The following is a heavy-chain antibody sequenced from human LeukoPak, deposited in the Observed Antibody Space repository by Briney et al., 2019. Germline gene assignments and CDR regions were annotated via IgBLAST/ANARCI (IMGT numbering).Heavy chain of an antibody. V-gene: IGHV4-30-2*01. J-gene: IGHJ4*02. Sequence: PSETLSLTCAVSGGSISSGGYSWSWIRQPPGKGLEWIGYIYHSGSTYYNPSLKSRVTISVDTSKNQFSLKLSSVTAADTAVYYCARVDISSLEQWPPDYWGQGTLVTVSS. CDR3: ARVDISSLEQWPPDY. CDR1: GGSISSGGYS. CDR2: IYHSGST. D-gene: IGHD6-19*01.